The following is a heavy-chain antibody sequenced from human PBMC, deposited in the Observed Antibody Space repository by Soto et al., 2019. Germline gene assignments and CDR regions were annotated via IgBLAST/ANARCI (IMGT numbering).Heavy chain of an antibody. Sequence: LPETLSLTCTVSGGSILDSTYYWAWIRQSPGKGLEWIGTIFYSGGTFYTPSLKSRVTMSVDTSNNQFSLKLSSVTAADTAVYYCARQASGYYYGWFDPWGQGTLVTVSS. CDR3: ARQASGYYYGWFDP. V-gene: IGHV4-39*01. CDR1: GGSILDSTYY. CDR2: IFYSGGT. J-gene: IGHJ5*02. D-gene: IGHD3-22*01.